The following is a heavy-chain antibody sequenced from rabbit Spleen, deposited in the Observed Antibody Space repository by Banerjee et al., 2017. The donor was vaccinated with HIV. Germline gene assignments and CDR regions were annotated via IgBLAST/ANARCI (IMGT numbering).Heavy chain of an antibody. J-gene: IGHJ6*01. V-gene: IGHV1S40*01. CDR3: ARDTGSSFSSYGMDL. CDR1: GVSFSGSSY. Sequence: QSLEESGGDLVKPGASLTLTCIASGVSFSGSSYMCLVRQAPGKGLEWIACINAVTGKAVYASWAKGRFTCSKTSSTTVTLQMTSLTVADTATYFCARDTGSSFSSYGMDLWGQGTLVTVS. CDR2: INAVTGKA. D-gene: IGHD8-1*01.